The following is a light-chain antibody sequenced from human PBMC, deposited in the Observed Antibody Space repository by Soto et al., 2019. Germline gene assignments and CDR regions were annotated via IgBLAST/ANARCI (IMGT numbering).Light chain of an antibody. CDR1: QSVSSNS. CDR2: AAA. Sequence: EIVLTHSPDTLSLSPWDIATLSCRATQSVSSNSLAWYQQKPGQAPRLLIYAAATRATGIPDRFSGSGSGTDFTLTISRLEPEDFAVYCCQQYGSSPWTFGQGTKVDNK. V-gene: IGKV3-20*01. J-gene: IGKJ1*01. CDR3: QQYGSSPWT.